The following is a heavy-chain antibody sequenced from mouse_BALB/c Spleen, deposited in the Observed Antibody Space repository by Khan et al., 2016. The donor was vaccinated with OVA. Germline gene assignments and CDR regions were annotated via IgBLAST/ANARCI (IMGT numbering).Heavy chain of an antibody. D-gene: IGHD2-3*01. V-gene: IGHV3-2*02. CDR3: ARRGDGYYGAMDY. Sequence: VQLKQSGPGLVKPSQSLSLTCTVTDYSITSDYAWNWIRQFPGNKLEWMGYISYSGSTGYNPSLKIRISITRDTSKNQFFLQLNSVTTEDTATYYCARRGDGYYGAMDYWGQGTSVTVSS. CDR1: DYSITSDYA. CDR2: ISYSGST. J-gene: IGHJ4*01.